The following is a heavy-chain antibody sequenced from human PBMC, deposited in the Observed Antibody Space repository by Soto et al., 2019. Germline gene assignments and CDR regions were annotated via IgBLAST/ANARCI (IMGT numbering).Heavy chain of an antibody. Sequence: PGESLKISCKGSGYSFTSCWIGWVRQMPGKGLEWMGIIYPGDSDTRYSPSFQGQVTISADKSISTAYLQWSSLKASDTAMYYCARYGPFLWVTTLLRNSYYMDVWGKGTTVTVSS. J-gene: IGHJ6*03. D-gene: IGHD4-17*01. V-gene: IGHV5-51*01. CDR3: ARYGPFLWVTTLLRNSYYMDV. CDR1: GYSFTSCW. CDR2: IYPGDSDT.